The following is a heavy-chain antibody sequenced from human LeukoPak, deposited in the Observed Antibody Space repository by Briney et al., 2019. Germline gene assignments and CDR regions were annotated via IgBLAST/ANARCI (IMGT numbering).Heavy chain of an antibody. Sequence: GGSLRLSCAASGFTFSSYWMHWVRHAPGKGLVWVSRINSDGSSTGYADSVKGRFTISRDNAKNTLYLQMNSLRAEDTAVYYCASLIAVAGGWGQGTLVTVSS. CDR1: GFTFSSYW. J-gene: IGHJ4*02. V-gene: IGHV3-74*01. CDR2: INSDGSST. CDR3: ASLIAVAGG. D-gene: IGHD6-19*01.